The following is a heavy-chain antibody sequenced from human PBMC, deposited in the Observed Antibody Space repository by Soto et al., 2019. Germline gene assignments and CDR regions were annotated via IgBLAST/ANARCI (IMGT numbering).Heavy chain of an antibody. CDR2: IWYDGSNK. CDR3: ARDRRGYYGSGSYYVYYYYGMDV. Sequence: SLRLSCAASGFTFSSYGMHWVRQAPGKGLEWVAVIWYDGSNKYYADSVKGRFTISRDNSKNTLYLQMNSLRAEDTAVYYCARDRRGYYGSGSYYVYYYYGMDVWGQGTTVTVSS. D-gene: IGHD3-10*01. CDR1: GFTFSSYG. V-gene: IGHV3-33*01. J-gene: IGHJ6*02.